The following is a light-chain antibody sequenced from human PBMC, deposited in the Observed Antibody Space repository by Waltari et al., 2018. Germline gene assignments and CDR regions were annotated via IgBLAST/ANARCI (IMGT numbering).Light chain of an antibody. CDR2: DAS. Sequence: DIQLTQSPSSLSASVGDRVTITCRTSQIINNYLNWFQQKAGKEPQLLIFDASSVQRWVPSRFSGSVSGTDFTLTISSLQPEDFATYYCQQSYTSPRTFGQGTKV. CDR3: QQSYTSPRT. J-gene: IGKJ1*01. CDR1: QIINNY. V-gene: IGKV1-39*01.